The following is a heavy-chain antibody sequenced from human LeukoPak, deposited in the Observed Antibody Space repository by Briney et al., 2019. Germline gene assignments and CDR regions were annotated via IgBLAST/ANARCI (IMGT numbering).Heavy chain of an antibody. CDR2: IIPMFGTT. J-gene: IGHJ4*02. CDR3: ARDLADIVVGPPAMPYYFDY. D-gene: IGHD2-2*01. Sequence: GASVKVSCKVSGGIFSNSAISWVRHDPGQGLEYMGGIIPMFGTTNYARRFQGRLTITADESTSTTYMELSSLRSEDTAVYYCARDLADIVVGPPAMPYYFDYWGQGTVVTVSS. CDR1: GGIFSNSA. V-gene: IGHV1-69*13.